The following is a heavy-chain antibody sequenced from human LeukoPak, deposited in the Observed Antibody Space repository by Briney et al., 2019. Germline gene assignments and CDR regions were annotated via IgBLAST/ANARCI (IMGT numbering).Heavy chain of an antibody. D-gene: IGHD1-26*01. V-gene: IGHV4-39*07. J-gene: IGHJ6*02. CDR1: GGSISSSSYY. CDR2: IYYSGST. Sequence: SETLSLTCTVPGGSISSSSYYWGWIRQPPGKGLEWIGSIYYSGSTYYNPSLKSRVTISVDTSKNQFSLKLSSVTAADTAVYYCARVLIVGATERDGMDVWGQGTTVTVSS. CDR3: ARVLIVGATERDGMDV.